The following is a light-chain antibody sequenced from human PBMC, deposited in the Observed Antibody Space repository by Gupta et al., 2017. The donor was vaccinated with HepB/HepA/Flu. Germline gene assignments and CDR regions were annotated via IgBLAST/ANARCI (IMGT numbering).Light chain of an antibody. J-gene: IGLJ2*01. CDR3: AAWDDSLNGVV. V-gene: IGLV1-44*01. Sequence: QSVLTQPPSASGTPGQRVTISCSGSSSNIGSNTVNWYQQLPGTAPKLLSYSNNQRPSGVPDRFSGSKSGTSASLAISGLQSEDEADYDCAAWDDSLNGVVFGGGTKLTVL. CDR2: SNN. CDR1: SSNIGSNT.